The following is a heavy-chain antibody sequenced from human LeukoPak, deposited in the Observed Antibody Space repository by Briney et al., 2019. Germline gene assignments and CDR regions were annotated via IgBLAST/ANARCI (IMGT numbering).Heavy chain of an antibody. CDR1: GFTFSSYA. D-gene: IGHD5-18*01. CDR3: AKSNAAQRGYTFGYADFDC. CDR2: ISGSGGST. V-gene: IGHV3-23*01. J-gene: IGHJ4*02. Sequence: GGSLRLSCVASGFTFSSYAMSWVRQAPGKGLEWVSSISGSGGSTYYADSVKGRFTISRENSKNTLYLQMNSLRAEDTAVYYCAKSNAAQRGYTFGYADFDCWGQGTLVTVSS.